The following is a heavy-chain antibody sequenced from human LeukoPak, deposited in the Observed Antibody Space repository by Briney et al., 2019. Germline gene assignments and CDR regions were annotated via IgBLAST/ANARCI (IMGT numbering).Heavy chain of an antibody. Sequence: ASVKVSCKASGGTFSSYAISWVRQAPGHGLGWMGRIIPILGIANYAQKFQGRVTITADKSTSTAYMELSSLRSEDTAVYYCARGLYYDILTGYYNDAVDIWGQGTMLTVSS. J-gene: IGHJ3*02. CDR2: IIPILGIA. D-gene: IGHD3-9*01. CDR3: ARGLYYDILTGYYNDAVDI. V-gene: IGHV1-69*04. CDR1: GGTFSSYA.